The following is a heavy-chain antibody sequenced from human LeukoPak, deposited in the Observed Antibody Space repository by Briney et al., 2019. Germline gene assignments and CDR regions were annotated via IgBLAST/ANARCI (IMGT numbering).Heavy chain of an antibody. CDR2: ISSSSSTI. V-gene: IGHV3-48*02. CDR1: GFTFSSYS. Sequence: GGPLRLSCAASGFTFSSYSMNWVRQAPGKGLEWVSYISSSSSTIYYADSVKGRFTISRDNAKNSLYLQMNSLRDEDTAVYYCARDYYDSSGPPSYFDYWGQGTLVTVSS. D-gene: IGHD3-22*01. J-gene: IGHJ4*02. CDR3: ARDYYDSSGPPSYFDY.